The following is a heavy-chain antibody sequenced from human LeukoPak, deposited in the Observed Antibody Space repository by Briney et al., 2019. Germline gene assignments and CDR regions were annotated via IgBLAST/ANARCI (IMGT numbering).Heavy chain of an antibody. J-gene: IGHJ4*02. V-gene: IGHV5-51*01. CDR2: IYPGDSDT. CDR1: GYSFTSYW. D-gene: IGHD2-15*01. Sequence: GESLKISCKGSGYSFTSYWIGWVRQMPGKGLEWMGIIYPGDSDTRYSPSFQGQVTISADKSISTAYLQWSSLKASDTAMYYCARLDFRGYCSGGSCYSGSHYFDYWGRGTLVTVSS. CDR3: ARLDFRGYCSGGSCYSGSHYFDY.